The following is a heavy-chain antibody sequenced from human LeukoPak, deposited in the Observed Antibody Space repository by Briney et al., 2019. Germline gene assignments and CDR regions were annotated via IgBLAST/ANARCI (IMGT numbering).Heavy chain of an antibody. CDR1: GGTFSSYA. Sequence: ASVKVSCKASGGTFSSYAISWVRQAPGQGLEWMGGIIPIFGTANYAQKFQGRVTIAADESTSTAYMGLSSLRSEDTAVYYCARGREWSLRSGPLYYYYGMDVWGQGTTVTVSS. CDR2: IIPIFGTA. CDR3: ARGREWSLRSGPLYYYYGMDV. J-gene: IGHJ6*02. D-gene: IGHD3-3*01. V-gene: IGHV1-69*13.